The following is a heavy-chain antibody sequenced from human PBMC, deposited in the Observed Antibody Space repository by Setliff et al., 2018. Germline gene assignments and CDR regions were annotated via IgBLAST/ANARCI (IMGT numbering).Heavy chain of an antibody. CDR3: ARDLDGVTRLFDY. CDR1: GFTFSSYG. Sequence: PGGSLRLSCAASGFTFSSYGMHWVRQAPGKGLEWVSSISSSSSYIYYADSMKGRFTISRDNTKNSLYLQMNSLRAEDTAVYYCARDLDGVTRLFDYWGQGTLVTVSS. V-gene: IGHV3-21*01. D-gene: IGHD3-3*01. CDR2: ISSSSSYI. J-gene: IGHJ4*02.